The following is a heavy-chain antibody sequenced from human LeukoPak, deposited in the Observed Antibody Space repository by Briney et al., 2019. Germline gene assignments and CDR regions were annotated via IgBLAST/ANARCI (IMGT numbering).Heavy chain of an antibody. D-gene: IGHD6-13*01. CDR1: GRLFTSYG. V-gene: IGHV1-18*01. Sequence: ASVKVSCKASGRLFTSYGIAWVRQAPGGGLEGVGWISNFDGDTKAAESLQGRVTLTTDSSTSTAYMVLTNLKFDDTAVYYCVRARGCSNCVLTDGFDSWGQGTKVTVSS. J-gene: IGHJ3*01. CDR2: ISNFDGDT. CDR3: VRARGCSNCVLTDGFDS.